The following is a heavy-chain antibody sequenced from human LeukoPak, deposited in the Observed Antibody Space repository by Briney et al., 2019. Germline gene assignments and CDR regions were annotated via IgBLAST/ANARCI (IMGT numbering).Heavy chain of an antibody. CDR3: AREARSSGYYFDY. D-gene: IGHD3-22*01. J-gene: IGHJ4*02. CDR1: GFTFSSYA. CDR2: ISSSSYI. Sequence: GGSLRLSCAASGFTFSSYAMSWVRQAPGKGLEWVSSISSSSYIYYADSVKGRFTISRDNAKNSLYLQMNSLRAEDTAVYYCAREARSSGYYFDYWGQGTLVTVSS. V-gene: IGHV3-21*01.